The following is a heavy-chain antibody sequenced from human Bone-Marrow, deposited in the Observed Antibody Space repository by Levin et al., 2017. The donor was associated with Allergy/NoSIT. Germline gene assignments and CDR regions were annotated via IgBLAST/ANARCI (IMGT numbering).Heavy chain of an antibody. V-gene: IGHV3-23*01. Sequence: LSLTCAASGFTFNNFAMSWVRQAPGKGLEWVSVISGSGYNTYYADSVKGRFTISRDSSKNTLDLQMNRLRAEDTAIYFCAKNLEIYGTYGLDVWGQGTAVTVSS. CDR1: GFTFNNFA. CDR3: AKNLEIYGTYGLDV. J-gene: IGHJ6*02. CDR2: ISGSGYNT. D-gene: IGHD2/OR15-2a*01.